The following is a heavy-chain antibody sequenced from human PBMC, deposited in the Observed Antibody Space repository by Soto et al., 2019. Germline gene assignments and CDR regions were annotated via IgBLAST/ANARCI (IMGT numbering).Heavy chain of an antibody. Sequence: PGGSLRLSCTASGFAFRHNYLTWIRQAPGKGLEWLSYISTSGSPAYYSDSVKGRFTISTDNAKKSLYLQMDSPRAEHTAVYYCATGGIYYDAWRKGTLVRVSS. CDR1: GFAFRHNY. V-gene: IGHV3-11*01. J-gene: IGHJ5*02. D-gene: IGHD1-26*01. CDR3: ATGGIYYDA. CDR2: ISTSGSPA.